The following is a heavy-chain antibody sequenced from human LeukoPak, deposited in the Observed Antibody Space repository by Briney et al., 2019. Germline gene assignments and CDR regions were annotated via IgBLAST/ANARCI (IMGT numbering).Heavy chain of an antibody. D-gene: IGHD4-17*01. Sequence: SGTVSLTCTVSGGSISISNTNYWGWLRQPPGKSLEWIGSIYYSGTTHYNPSLKSRVTISVDTSKNQLSLKLRSVTAADTAVYYCARDYGDYPYRYFDPWGRGTLDTLPS. CDR1: GGSISISNTNY. CDR2: IYYSGTT. CDR3: ARDYGDYPYRYFDP. V-gene: IGHV4-39*01. J-gene: IGHJ2*01.